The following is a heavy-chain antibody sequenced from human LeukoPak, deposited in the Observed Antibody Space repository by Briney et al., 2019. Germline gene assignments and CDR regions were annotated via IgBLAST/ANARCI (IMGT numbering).Heavy chain of an antibody. V-gene: IGHV4-4*02. CDR1: XGXIKSNNW. Sequence: TLSLTCXVSXGXIKSNNWWSWGRQPPGEGLGWIGEIYHSGSTNYNPSLKSRVTISVEKDKKQLCLKLRCVTGADTAVYYCARDLLPNYYDSSGLDAFDIWGQGTMVTVSS. CDR3: ARDLLPNYYDSSGLDAFDI. CDR2: IYHSGST. J-gene: IGHJ3*02. D-gene: IGHD3-22*01.